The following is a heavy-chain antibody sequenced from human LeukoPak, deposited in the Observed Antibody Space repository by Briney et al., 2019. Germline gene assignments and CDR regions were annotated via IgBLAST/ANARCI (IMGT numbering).Heavy chain of an antibody. CDR2: FDPEDGET. J-gene: IGHJ6*03. CDR3: ATFRYCSGGSCPRGYYYYMDV. Sequence: ASVKVSCKVSGYTLTALSMHWVRQAPGKGLEGMGGFDPEDGETIYAQKFHGRVTMTEDTSTDTAYMELSSLRSEDTAVYYCATFRYCSGGSCPRGYYYYMDVWGKGTTVTVSS. D-gene: IGHD2-15*01. V-gene: IGHV1-24*01. CDR1: GYTLTALS.